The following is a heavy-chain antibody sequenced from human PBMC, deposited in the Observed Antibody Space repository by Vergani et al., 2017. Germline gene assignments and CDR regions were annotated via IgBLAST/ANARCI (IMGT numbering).Heavy chain of an antibody. CDR2: INHSGST. CDR3: ARDSSSWGIDY. J-gene: IGHJ4*02. D-gene: IGHD6-13*01. CDR1: GGSFSGYY. Sequence: QVQLQQWGAGLLKPSETLSLTCAVYGGSFSGYYWSWIRQPPGKGLEWIGEINHSGSTNYNPALKSRVTISVDTSKNQFSLKLSSVTAADTAVYYCARDSSSWGIDYWGQGTLVTVSS. V-gene: IGHV4-34*01.